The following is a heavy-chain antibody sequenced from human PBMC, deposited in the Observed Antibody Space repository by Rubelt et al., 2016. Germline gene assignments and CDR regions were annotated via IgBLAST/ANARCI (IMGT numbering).Heavy chain of an antibody. D-gene: IGHD1-26*01. CDR2: ISSGSNTI. Sequence: PGGSLRVSCAASGFTFRIYGMTWVRQAPGKGLEWVSYISSGSNTIYYADSVKGRFTISRDNAKNSLYLQRNSLRDEDTAVYYCARDMTSSYYFGSPVDYWGQGTLVTVSS. CDR3: ARDMTSSYYFGSPVDY. CDR1: GFTFRIYG. J-gene: IGHJ4*02. V-gene: IGHV3-48*02.